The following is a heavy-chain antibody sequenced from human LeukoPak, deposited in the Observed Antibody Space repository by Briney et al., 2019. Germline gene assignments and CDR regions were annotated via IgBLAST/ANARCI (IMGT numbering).Heavy chain of an antibody. CDR1: GFTFSSYW. D-gene: IGHD5-12*01. CDR3: VRAIGGYASY. CDR2: IKQDGSEK. Sequence: GGSLRLSCAASGFTFSSYWMSWVRQAPGKGLEWVANIKQDGSEKYYADSVKGRFTISRDNAKNSLYLQMNSLSAEDTAVYYCVRAIGGYASYWGQGTLVTVSS. V-gene: IGHV3-7*01. J-gene: IGHJ4*02.